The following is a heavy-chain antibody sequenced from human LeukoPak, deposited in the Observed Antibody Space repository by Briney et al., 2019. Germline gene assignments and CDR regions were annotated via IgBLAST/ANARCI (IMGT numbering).Heavy chain of an antibody. D-gene: IGHD2-2*02. CDR1: GYTFTGCY. CDR2: IRPNSGGT. Sequence: ASVKVSCKASGYTFTGCYMHWVRQAPGQGLEWMGWIRPNSGGTNYAQKFQGRVTMTRDTSISTAYMVLSRLRSDDTAVYYCARIIRPYCSSTSCYNRNEYFQHWGQGTLVTVSS. V-gene: IGHV1-2*02. J-gene: IGHJ1*01. CDR3: ARIIRPYCSSTSCYNRNEYFQH.